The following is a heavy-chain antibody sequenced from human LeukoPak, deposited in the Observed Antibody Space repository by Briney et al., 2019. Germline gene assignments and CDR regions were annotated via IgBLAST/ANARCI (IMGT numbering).Heavy chain of an antibody. D-gene: IGHD6-13*01. CDR3: AKSYSSSWYGTFDY. V-gene: IGHV3-7*03. J-gene: IGHJ4*02. CDR2: IKQDGSEK. Sequence: GGSLRLSCAASGFTFSSYWMSWVRQAPGKGLEWVANIKQDGSEKYYVDSVKGRFTISRDNSKNTLYLQMNSLRAEDTAVYYCAKSYSSSWYGTFDYWGQGTLVTVSS. CDR1: GFTFSSYW.